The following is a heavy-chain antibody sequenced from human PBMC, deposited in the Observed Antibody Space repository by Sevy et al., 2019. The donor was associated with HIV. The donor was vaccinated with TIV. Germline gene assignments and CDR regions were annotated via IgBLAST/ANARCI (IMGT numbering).Heavy chain of an antibody. D-gene: IGHD1-1*01. CDR2: IKSKTDSGTR. V-gene: IGHV3-15*01. Sequence: GGSPRLSCATSGFTFSDAWMNWVRQAPGKGLEWVARIKSKTDSGTRDFAAPVKGRFTISRDDSKNTVYLQMTSLKEEDTGVYFCACGTGTSDFDHWGQGTLVTVSS. CDR1: GFTFSDAW. CDR3: ACGTGTSDFDH. J-gene: IGHJ4*02.